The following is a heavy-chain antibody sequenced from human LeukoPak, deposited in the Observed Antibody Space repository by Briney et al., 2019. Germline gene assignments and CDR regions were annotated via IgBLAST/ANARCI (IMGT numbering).Heavy chain of an antibody. Sequence: GASVKVSCKASGYTFTDYAIHWVRQAPGQRPEWMGWINGVNGYTKYSQAFQDRVTITRDTSANIAYMELSSLRSEDMAVYYCARGRGAPTNRDFYFYYYMDVWGKGTRVTVSS. CDR1: GYTFTDYA. V-gene: IGHV1-3*03. CDR3: ARGRGAPTNRDFYFYYYMDV. J-gene: IGHJ6*03. CDR2: INGVNGYT. D-gene: IGHD7-27*01.